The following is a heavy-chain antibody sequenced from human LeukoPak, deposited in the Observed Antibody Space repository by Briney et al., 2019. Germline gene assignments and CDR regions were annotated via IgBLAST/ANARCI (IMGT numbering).Heavy chain of an antibody. D-gene: IGHD3-22*01. CDR1: GGSISSYY. CDR3: ARVRYDSSFAGYYFDY. CDR2: INHGGST. V-gene: IGHV4-34*01. Sequence: SETLSLTCTVSGGSISSYYWSWIRQPPGKGLEWIGEINHGGSTNYNPSLKSRVTISVDTSKNQFSLKLSSVTAADTAVYYCARVRYDSSFAGYYFDYWGQGILVTVSS. J-gene: IGHJ4*02.